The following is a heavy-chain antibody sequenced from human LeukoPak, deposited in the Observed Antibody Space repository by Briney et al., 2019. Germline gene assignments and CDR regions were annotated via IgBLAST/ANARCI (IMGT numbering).Heavy chain of an antibody. D-gene: IGHD3-22*01. V-gene: IGHV1-18*01. Sequence: GASVKVSCKASGYTFTSYGISWVRQAPGQGLEWMGWISAYNGNTNYAQKFQGRVTMTRNTSISTAYMELSSLRSEDTAVYYCARAMYYYDSGGYTFDYWGQGTLVTVSS. CDR3: ARAMYYYDSGGYTFDY. CDR2: ISAYNGNT. CDR1: GYTFTSYG. J-gene: IGHJ4*02.